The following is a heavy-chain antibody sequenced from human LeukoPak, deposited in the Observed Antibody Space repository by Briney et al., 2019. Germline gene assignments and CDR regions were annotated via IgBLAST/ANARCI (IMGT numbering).Heavy chain of an antibody. CDR1: GASVGSGTYF. Sequence: SETLSLTCTVSGASVGSGTYFWSWIRQPPGKGLEWIGYVFFSGSTNYNPSLKSRVTISLDTSKNQFSLKLNSVTVADTAVYYCARRARENWYFDLWGRGTLVTVSS. CDR3: ARRARENWYFDL. CDR2: VFFSGST. J-gene: IGHJ2*01. V-gene: IGHV4-61*01.